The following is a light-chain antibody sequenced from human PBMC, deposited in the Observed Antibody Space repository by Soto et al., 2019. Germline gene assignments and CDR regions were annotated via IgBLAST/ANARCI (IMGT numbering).Light chain of an antibody. CDR1: SNDVGGYAY. V-gene: IGLV2-14*01. Sequence: QSVLTQPASVSGSPGQSTTISCTGTSNDVGGYAYVSWYQQYPGKAPKLVISEVSNRPSGVSHRFSGSRSGNTASLTISGLQAEDEADYYCSSYTGDTTPVFGGGTKLTVL. CDR3: SSYTGDTTPV. J-gene: IGLJ2*01. CDR2: EVS.